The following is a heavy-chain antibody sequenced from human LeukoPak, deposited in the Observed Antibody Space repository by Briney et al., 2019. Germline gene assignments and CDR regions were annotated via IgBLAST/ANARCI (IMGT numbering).Heavy chain of an antibody. CDR1: GGSISSGDYY. CDR2: IYYSGST. J-gene: IGHJ4*02. D-gene: IGHD1-26*01. Sequence: SQTLSLTCTVSGGSISSGDYYWSWIRQPPGKGLEWIGYIYYSGSTYYNPSLKSRVTISVDTSKNQFSLKLSSVTAADTAVYYCARARVGATDYFDYWGQGTLVTASS. V-gene: IGHV4-30-4*08. CDR3: ARARVGATDYFDY.